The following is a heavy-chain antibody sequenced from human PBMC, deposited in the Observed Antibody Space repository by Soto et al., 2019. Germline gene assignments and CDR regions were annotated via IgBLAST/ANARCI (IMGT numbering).Heavy chain of an antibody. J-gene: IGHJ5*02. D-gene: IGHD6-19*01. V-gene: IGHV3-74*01. Sequence: GGSLRLSCAASGFTFSSDWMHWVRQAPGKGLVWVSRINSDGSDTTYADSVKGRFTISRGNAKNALYLQMNSLRAEDTAVYYCAREIAVSRNWFDPWGQGTLLTVPS. CDR1: GFTFSSDW. CDR2: INSDGSDT. CDR3: AREIAVSRNWFDP.